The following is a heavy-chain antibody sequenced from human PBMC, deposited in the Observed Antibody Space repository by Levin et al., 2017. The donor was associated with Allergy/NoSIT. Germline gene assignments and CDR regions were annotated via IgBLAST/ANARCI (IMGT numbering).Heavy chain of an antibody. D-gene: IGHD2-15*01. CDR3: TTGYCSGGSCHWAGDAFDV. Sequence: LSLTCAASGFTFTNAWMSWVRQAPGKGLEWVGRIISKTDGGTADYAAPVKGRFTISRDDSKNTLYLQMNSLKTEDTAVYYCTTGYCSGGSCHWAGDAFDVWGQGTMVTVSS. CDR1: GFTFTNAW. V-gene: IGHV3-15*01. J-gene: IGHJ3*01. CDR2: IISKTDGGTA.